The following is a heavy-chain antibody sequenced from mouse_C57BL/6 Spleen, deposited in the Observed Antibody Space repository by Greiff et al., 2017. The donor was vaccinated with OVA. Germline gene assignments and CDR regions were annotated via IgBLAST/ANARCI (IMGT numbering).Heavy chain of an antibody. D-gene: IGHD1-1*01. Sequence: QVQLKQPGAELVKPGASVKFSCKASGYTFTSYWMHWVKQRPGQGLEWIGMIHPNSGSTNYNEKFKSKATLTVDKSSSTAYMQLSSLTSEDSAVYYGANEGYYGSSSAWFAYWGQGTLVTVSA. V-gene: IGHV1-64*01. CDR1: GYTFTSYW. CDR3: ANEGYYGSSSAWFAY. J-gene: IGHJ3*01. CDR2: IHPNSGST.